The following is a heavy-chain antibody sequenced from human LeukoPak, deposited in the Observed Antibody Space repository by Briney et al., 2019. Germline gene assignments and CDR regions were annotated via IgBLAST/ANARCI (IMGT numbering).Heavy chain of an antibody. J-gene: IGHJ4*02. Sequence: KSSETLSLTCTVSGGSISSSSYYWGWIRQPPGKGLEWIGSIYYSGSTYYNPSLKSRVTMSLDTSKNQFSLKLTSATAADTAVYYCASGIQWTGNNYWGQGTLVTVSS. D-gene: IGHD3/OR15-3a*01. CDR2: IYYSGST. V-gene: IGHV4-39*07. CDR3: ASGIQWTGNNY. CDR1: GGSISSSSYY.